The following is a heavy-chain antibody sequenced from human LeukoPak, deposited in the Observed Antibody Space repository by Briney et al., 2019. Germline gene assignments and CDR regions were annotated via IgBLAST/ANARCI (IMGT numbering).Heavy chain of an antibody. CDR1: GYTFTGYY. J-gene: IGHJ3*02. CDR2: INPNSGGT. CDR3: ARGSDYYDRKDAFDI. V-gene: IGHV1-2*04. D-gene: IGHD3-22*01. Sequence: ASVKVSCKASGYTFTGYYMHWVRQAPGQGLEWMGWINPNSGGTNYAQKFQGWVTMTRDTSISTAYMELSRLRSDDTAVYYCARGSDYYDRKDAFDIWGQGTMVTVSS.